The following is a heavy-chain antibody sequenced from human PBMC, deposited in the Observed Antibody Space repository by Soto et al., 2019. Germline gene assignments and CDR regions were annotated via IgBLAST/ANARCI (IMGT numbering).Heavy chain of an antibody. V-gene: IGHV3-30*03. CDR2: ISPDGSHE. CDR1: GITVFNHA. D-gene: IGHD3-16*01. J-gene: IGHJ4*02. CDR3: ATVGPGGGGDY. Sequence: GGSLRLSCAGSGITVFNHAMYWVRQAPGKGLDWVAVISPDGSHEYYGDSVKGRFSVSRDDSKNTVFLQMSGLRPDDTAVYYCATVGPGGGGDYWGQGTLVTVSS.